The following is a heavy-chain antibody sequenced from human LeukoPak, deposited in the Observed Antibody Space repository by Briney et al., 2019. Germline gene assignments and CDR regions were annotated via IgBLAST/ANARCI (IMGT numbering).Heavy chain of an antibody. CDR1: GFTFSSYA. CDR3: ARRSYGDSD. J-gene: IGHJ4*02. Sequence: GRSLRLSCAASGFTFSSYAMHWVRQAPGKGLEWVAVISYDGSNKYYADSVKGRFTISRDNSKNTLYLQMNSLRAEDTAVYYCARRSYGDSDWGQGTLVTVSS. V-gene: IGHV3-30*14. D-gene: IGHD4-17*01. CDR2: ISYDGSNK.